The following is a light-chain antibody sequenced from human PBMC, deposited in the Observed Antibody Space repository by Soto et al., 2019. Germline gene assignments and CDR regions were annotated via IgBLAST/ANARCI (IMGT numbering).Light chain of an antibody. CDR1: QILLHSNGQNY. V-gene: IGKV2-28*01. CDR3: MQALQTPWT. J-gene: IGKJ1*01. CDR2: LGS. Sequence: DIVMTQSPLSLPVTPGEPASISCRSSQILLHSNGQNYLDWYLQKPGQSPQVLIYLGSHRASGVPDRFSGSGSGTDFTLKISRVEAEDVGIYYCMQALQTPWTFGQGTKVDI.